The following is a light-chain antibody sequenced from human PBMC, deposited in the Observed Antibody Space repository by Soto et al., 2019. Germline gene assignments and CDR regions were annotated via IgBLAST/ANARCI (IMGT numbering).Light chain of an antibody. CDR1: SRDIGAYNL. V-gene: IGLV2-14*01. Sequence: QSVLAQPASVSGSPGQSITISCSGTSRDIGAYNLVSWYQQPPGKAPKLLIYEVRNRPSGISYRFSGSKSGTAASLTISGLLPEDEGDYYCSSYTSSSTLVFGTGTKVTVL. CDR3: SSYTSSSTLV. J-gene: IGLJ1*01. CDR2: EVR.